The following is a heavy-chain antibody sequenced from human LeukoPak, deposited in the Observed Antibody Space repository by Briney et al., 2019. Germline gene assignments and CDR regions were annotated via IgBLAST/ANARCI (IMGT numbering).Heavy chain of an antibody. CDR1: GYTFTSYG. Sequence: GASVKVSCKASGYTFTSYGIRWVRQAPGQGLEWMGWISAYNGNTNYAQKLQGRVTMTTDTSTSTAYMELRSLRSDDTAVYYCARTPQFGVVIIYWFDPWGQGTLVTVSS. CDR2: ISAYNGNT. CDR3: ARTPQFGVVIIYWFDP. D-gene: IGHD3-3*01. V-gene: IGHV1-18*01. J-gene: IGHJ5*02.